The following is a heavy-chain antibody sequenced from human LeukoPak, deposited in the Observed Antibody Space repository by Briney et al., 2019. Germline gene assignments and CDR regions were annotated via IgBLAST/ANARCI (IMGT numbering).Heavy chain of an antibody. CDR1: GYTFTDYY. V-gene: IGHV1-2*06. CDR2: INSNSGRT. Sequence: ASVKVSCKASGYTFTDYYLHWVRQAPGQGLEWMGRINSNSGRTHYIQDFQGRVTMTRDTSISTAYMELSRLRSDDTAVYYCARGDIVVVPAAIGGGWFDPWGQGTLVTVSS. D-gene: IGHD2-2*01. CDR3: ARGDIVVVPAAIGGGWFDP. J-gene: IGHJ5*02.